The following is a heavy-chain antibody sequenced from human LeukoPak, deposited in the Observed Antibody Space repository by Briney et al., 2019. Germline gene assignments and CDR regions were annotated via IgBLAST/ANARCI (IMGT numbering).Heavy chain of an antibody. CDR1: GASISSHY. J-gene: IGHJ4*02. Sequence: SETLSLTCTVSGASISSHYWSWLRQPPGKGLEWIGYVIDSVSTKDNPSLQSRLTLSADTSKDEFSLRLSSVTAADTAVYYCATIKHGQIFGYFDFWGQGIKVTVSS. D-gene: IGHD3-16*01. V-gene: IGHV4-59*11. CDR3: ATIKHGQIFGYFDF. CDR2: VIDSVST.